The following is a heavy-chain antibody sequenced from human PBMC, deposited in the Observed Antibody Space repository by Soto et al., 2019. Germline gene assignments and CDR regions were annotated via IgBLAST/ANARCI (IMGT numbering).Heavy chain of an antibody. J-gene: IGHJ4*02. CDR3: ARDQVSERQQLPHFGDFDY. Sequence: QVQLVQSGAEVKKPGASVKVSYKASGYTFTSYGISWVRQAPGQGLEWMGWISAYNGNTNYAQKLQGRVTMTTDTSTSTAYMELRSLRSDDTAVYYCARDQVSERQQLPHFGDFDYWGQGTLVTVSS. D-gene: IGHD6-13*01. CDR2: ISAYNGNT. V-gene: IGHV1-18*01. CDR1: GYTFTSYG.